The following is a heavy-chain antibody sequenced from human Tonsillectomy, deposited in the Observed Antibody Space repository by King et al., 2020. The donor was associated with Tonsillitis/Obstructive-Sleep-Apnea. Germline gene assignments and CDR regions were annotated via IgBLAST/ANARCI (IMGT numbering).Heavy chain of an antibody. D-gene: IGHD1-1*01. J-gene: IGHJ3*02. Sequence: VQLVESGGALVQPGRSLRLSCVASGFIFEDYAMYWVRQTPGKGLEWVSGISWNSGSTAYADSVKGRFTISRDNAKNSLHLQMNSLRAEDTALYYCAKVWIIAVSGPPGIAFDTGGKGTMVPVSS. CDR2: ISWNSGST. CDR3: AKVWIIAVSGPPGIAFDT. CDR1: GFIFEDYA. V-gene: IGHV3-9*01.